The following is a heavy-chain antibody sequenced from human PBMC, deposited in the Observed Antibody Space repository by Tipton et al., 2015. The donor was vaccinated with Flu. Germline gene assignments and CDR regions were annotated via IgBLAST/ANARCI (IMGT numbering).Heavy chain of an antibody. J-gene: IGHJ6*02. CDR1: GGSVSSGSYY. D-gene: IGHD6-6*01. CDR2: IYYSGST. Sequence: TLSLTCTVSGGSVSSGSYYWSWIRQPPGKGLEWIGYIYYSGSTNYNPSLKSRVTISVDTSKNQFSLKLSSVTAADTAVYYCARDQEYSSSPGYCYGMDVWGQGTTVTVSS. V-gene: IGHV4-61*01. CDR3: ARDQEYSSSPGYCYGMDV.